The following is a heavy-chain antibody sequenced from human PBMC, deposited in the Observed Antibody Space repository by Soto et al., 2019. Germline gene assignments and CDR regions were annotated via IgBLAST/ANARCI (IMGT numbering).Heavy chain of an antibody. CDR2: ISYDESKK. J-gene: IGHJ4*02. Sequence: SCAASGFTFSPYGIHWVRQAPGKGLEWVSLISYDESKKFYADSVKGRFTISRDNSKNTLYLQMNSLRAEDTAVYYCATSMVRGVPNVGFDYWGQGTLVTVSS. D-gene: IGHD3-10*01. CDR1: GFTFSPYG. CDR3: ATSMVRGVPNVGFDY. V-gene: IGHV3-30*03.